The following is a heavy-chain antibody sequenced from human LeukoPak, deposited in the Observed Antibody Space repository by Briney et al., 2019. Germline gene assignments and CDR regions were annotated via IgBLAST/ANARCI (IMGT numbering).Heavy chain of an antibody. V-gene: IGHV1-2*02. CDR3: ARDVFSGGAFDI. J-gene: IGHJ3*02. D-gene: IGHD5-12*01. CDR1: GYTFTGYY. Sequence: ASVKVSCKASGYTFTGYYMHWVRQAPGQGLEWMGWINPNSGGTNYAQKFQGRVTMTRDTSISTAYMELSRLRSDDTAVEYCARDVFSGGAFDIWGQGTMVTVSS. CDR2: INPNSGGT.